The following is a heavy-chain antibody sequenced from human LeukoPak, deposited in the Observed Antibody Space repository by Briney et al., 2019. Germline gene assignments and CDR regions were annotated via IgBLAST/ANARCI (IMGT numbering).Heavy chain of an antibody. Sequence: GGSLRLSCAASGFTFSSYSMNWVRQAPGKGLEWVSSIGSSSSYIYYADSVKGRFTISRDNAKNSLYLQMNSLRAEDTAVYYCARVIAVAGLDLWGRGTLVTVSS. CDR2: IGSSSSYI. CDR1: GFTFSSYS. J-gene: IGHJ2*01. V-gene: IGHV3-21*01. D-gene: IGHD6-19*01. CDR3: ARVIAVAGLDL.